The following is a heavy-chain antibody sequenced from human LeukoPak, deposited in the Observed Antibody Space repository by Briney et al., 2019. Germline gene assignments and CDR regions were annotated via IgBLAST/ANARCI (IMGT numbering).Heavy chain of an antibody. J-gene: IGHJ4*02. V-gene: IGHV4-4*08. CDR2: SYPSGST. CDR1: GGSISSYY. CDR3: AREERDKSWYVVGDY. D-gene: IGHD6-13*01. Sequence: ASETLSLTCTVSGGSISSYYWSWVRQAPGKGLEWIGSSYPSGSTYYNPSLKSRVTISVDTSRNQFSLRVSSVTAADTAVYYCAREERDKSWYVVGDYWGQGTLVTVSS.